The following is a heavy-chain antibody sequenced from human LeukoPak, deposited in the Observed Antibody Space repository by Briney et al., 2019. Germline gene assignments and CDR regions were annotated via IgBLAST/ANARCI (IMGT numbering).Heavy chain of an antibody. Sequence: GGSLRLSCAASGFTFSDHGMHWVRQAPGKGLEWVAIIWYNGSKKYYAESVKRRFTISRDNSKNTLYLQMSSLRAEDTAVYYCARDPYGSGDGYFDYWGQGTLVTVSS. CDR1: GFTFSDHG. CDR3: ARDPYGSGDGYFDY. V-gene: IGHV3-33*01. D-gene: IGHD3-10*01. J-gene: IGHJ4*02. CDR2: IWYNGSKK.